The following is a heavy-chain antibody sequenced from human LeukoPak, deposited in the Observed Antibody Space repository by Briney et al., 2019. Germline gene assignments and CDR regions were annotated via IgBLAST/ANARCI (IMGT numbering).Heavy chain of an antibody. Sequence: QPGRSLRLSCAASRFTFDDYAMHWVRQAPGKGLEWVSGISWNSGSIGYADSVKGRFTISRDNAKNSLYLQMNSLRAEDTALYYCAKDRYHDTRREAFDIWGQGTLVTVSS. V-gene: IGHV3-9*01. J-gene: IGHJ3*02. CDR3: AKDRYHDTRREAFDI. CDR2: ISWNSGSI. D-gene: IGHD2-2*01. CDR1: RFTFDDYA.